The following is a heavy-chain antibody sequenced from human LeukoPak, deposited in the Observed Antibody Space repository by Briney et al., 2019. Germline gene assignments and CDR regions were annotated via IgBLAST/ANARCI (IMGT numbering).Heavy chain of an antibody. CDR1: GFTFSSAW. D-gene: IGHD2-2*01. J-gene: IGHJ4*02. CDR2: IKSKTDGGTT. V-gene: IGHV3-15*01. Sequence: PGGSLRLSCAASGFTFSSAWMSWVRQAPGKGLEWVGRIKSKTDGGTTDYAAPVKGRFTISRDDSKNTLYLQMNSLKTEDTAVYYCTTALDLIVVVPAAIVWGQGTLVTVSS. CDR3: TTALDLIVVVPAAIV.